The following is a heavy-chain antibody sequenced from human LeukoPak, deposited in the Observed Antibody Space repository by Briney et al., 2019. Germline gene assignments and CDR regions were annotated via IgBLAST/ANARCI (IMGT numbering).Heavy chain of an antibody. V-gene: IGHV3-66*01. CDR2: IYSGGST. CDR3: ARDLGGYSGYGGY. CDR1: GFTVSSNY. D-gene: IGHD5-12*01. J-gene: IGHJ4*02. Sequence: GGSLRLSCAASGFTVSSNYMSWVRQAPGKGLEWVSVIYSGGSTYYADSVKGRFTISRDNSKNTLYLQMNSLRAEDTAVYYCARDLGGYSGYGGYWGQGTLVTVSS.